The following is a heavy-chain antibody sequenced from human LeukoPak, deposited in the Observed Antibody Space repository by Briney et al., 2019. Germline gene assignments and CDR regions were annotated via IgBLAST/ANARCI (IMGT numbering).Heavy chain of an antibody. V-gene: IGHV3-33*01. Sequence: TGGSLRLSCAASGXTFSSYGMHWVRQAPGKGREWVAVIWYDGSNKYYADSVKGRFTISRDNSKNTLYLQMNSLRAEDTAVYYCARDRNGNYGRWGFDYWGQGTLVTVSS. CDR1: GXTFSSYG. J-gene: IGHJ4*02. CDR2: IWYDGSNK. CDR3: ARDRNGNYGRWGFDY. D-gene: IGHD4-17*01.